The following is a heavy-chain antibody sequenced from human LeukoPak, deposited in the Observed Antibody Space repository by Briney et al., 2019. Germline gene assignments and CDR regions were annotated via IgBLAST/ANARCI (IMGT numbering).Heavy chain of an antibody. CDR1: GFTFSDYY. Sequence: GGSLRLSCAASGFTFSDYYMSWIRQAPGKGLEWVSYISSSGSTIYYADSVKGRFTISRDNAKSSLYLQMNSLRAEDTAVYYCAREGSSGWYSQGWAEYFQHWGQGTLVTVSS. J-gene: IGHJ1*01. CDR2: ISSSGSTI. V-gene: IGHV3-11*04. CDR3: AREGSSGWYSQGWAEYFQH. D-gene: IGHD6-19*01.